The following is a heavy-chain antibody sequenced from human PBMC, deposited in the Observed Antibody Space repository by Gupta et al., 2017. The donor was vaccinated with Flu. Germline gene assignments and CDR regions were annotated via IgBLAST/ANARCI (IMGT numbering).Heavy chain of an antibody. V-gene: IGHV1-3*04. J-gene: IGHJ3*02. CDR3: ARRLGSTSWDDVFDT. CDR2: INTDNGNT. D-gene: IGHD2-2*01. CDR1: SHA. Sequence: SHAIRWGRQAPGQRLEWMGWINTDNGNTKYSQKFQGRVTIIRDTSASTVYLELSSLTSEDTAIYYCARRLGSTSWDDVFDTWGQGTTVTVSS.